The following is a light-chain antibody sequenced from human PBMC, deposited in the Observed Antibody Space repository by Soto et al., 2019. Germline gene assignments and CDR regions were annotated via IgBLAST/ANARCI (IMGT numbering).Light chain of an antibody. CDR3: QQYKSSWT. CDR2: KVS. CDR1: QIIDTW. J-gene: IGKJ1*01. Sequence: DIQMTQSPSTLSASAGDRVIITCRASQIIDTWLAWYQQKPGKAPKVLISKVSNLESGVPSRFSGSGSGTEFTLTISSLRPDDFATYYCQQYKSSWTFGQGTKVDIK. V-gene: IGKV1-5*03.